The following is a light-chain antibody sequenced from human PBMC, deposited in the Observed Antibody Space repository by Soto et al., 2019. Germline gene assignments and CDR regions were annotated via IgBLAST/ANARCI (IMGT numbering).Light chain of an antibody. CDR3: SSYTSSSFLV. CDR1: SSDVGGYTY. J-gene: IGLJ2*01. CDR2: DVS. Sequence: QSALTQPASVSGSPGQSITISCTGTSSDVGGYTYVSWYQQHPGKAPKPMIYDVSNRPSGGSNRFSGSKSGNTASLTISGLQAEDEADYYSSSYTSSSFLVFGGGTNLTVL. V-gene: IGLV2-14*01.